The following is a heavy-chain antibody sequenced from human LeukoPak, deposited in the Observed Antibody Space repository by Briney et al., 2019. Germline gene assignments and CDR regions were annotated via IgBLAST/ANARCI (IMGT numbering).Heavy chain of an antibody. D-gene: IGHD6-13*01. CDR2: ISYDGSNK. V-gene: IGHV3-30*18. Sequence: GGSLRLSCAASGFTFSSYAMSWVRQAPGKGLEWVAVISYDGSNKYYADSVKGRFTISRDNSKNTLYLQMNSLRAEDTAVYYCAKAGYSSSWYGWSPYFDYWGQGTLVTVSS. CDR1: GFTFSSYA. J-gene: IGHJ4*02. CDR3: AKAGYSSSWYGWSPYFDY.